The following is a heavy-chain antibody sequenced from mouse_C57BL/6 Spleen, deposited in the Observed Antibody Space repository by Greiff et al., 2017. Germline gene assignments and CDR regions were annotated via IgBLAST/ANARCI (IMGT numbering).Heavy chain of an antibody. CDR1: GYKFTGYW. CDR3: ARSLFDY. J-gene: IGHJ2*01. Sequence: QVQLPQSGAELMKPGDSVKLSCKATGYKFTGYWIEWVKQRPGHGLEWIGEILPGNGSTNYNEKFKGKSTFTADTSSNTAYMHISSLTTEDSAIYYCARSLFDYWGQGTTRTVSS. CDR2: ILPGNGST. V-gene: IGHV1-9*01.